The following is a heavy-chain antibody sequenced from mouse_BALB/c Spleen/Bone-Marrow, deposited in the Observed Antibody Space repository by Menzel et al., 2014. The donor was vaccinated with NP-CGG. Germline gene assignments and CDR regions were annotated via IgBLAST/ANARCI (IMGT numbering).Heavy chain of an antibody. Sequence: VQLQESGAELVRPGASVTLSCKASGYTFTDYEIHWVKQTPVHGLEWIGAIDPETGGNAYNQKFKGKAALTADKSSSTAYMELRSLTSEDSAVYYCTRIWDDYFDYWGQGTTLTVSS. CDR3: TRIWDDYFDY. D-gene: IGHD4-1*01. J-gene: IGHJ2*01. CDR1: GYTFTDYE. V-gene: IGHV1-15*01. CDR2: IDPETGGN.